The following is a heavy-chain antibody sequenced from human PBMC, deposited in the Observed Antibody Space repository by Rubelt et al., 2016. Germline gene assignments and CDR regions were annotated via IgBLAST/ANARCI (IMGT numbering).Heavy chain of an antibody. D-gene: IGHD2/OR15-2a*01. CDR2: IRRTSFGGTT. Sequence: KGLEWLGFIRRTSFGGTTAFAASVEGRFTISRDDSSRIAYLQMKSLKPEDTAVYYCARTGRNSGYYYYGLDVWGQGTTVTVSS. J-gene: IGHJ6*01. CDR3: ARTGRNSGYYYYGLDV. V-gene: IGHV3-49*02.